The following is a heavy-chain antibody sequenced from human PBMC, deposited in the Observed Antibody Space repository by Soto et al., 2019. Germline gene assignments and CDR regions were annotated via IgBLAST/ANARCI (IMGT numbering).Heavy chain of an antibody. D-gene: IGHD1-26*01. CDR2: INGDGSST. Sequence: PGGSLRLSCAATGFTFSSYWMHWVRQAPGKGLVWVSRINGDGSSTSYADSAEGRFTISRDNAKNTLYLQMNSLRVEDTAVYYCLVSGNYRFADWGQGTLVTVSS. J-gene: IGHJ4*02. CDR1: GFTFSSYW. V-gene: IGHV3-74*01. CDR3: LVSGNYRFAD.